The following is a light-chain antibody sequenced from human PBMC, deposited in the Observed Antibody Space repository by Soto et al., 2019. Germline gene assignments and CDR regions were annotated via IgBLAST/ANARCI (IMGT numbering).Light chain of an antibody. J-gene: IGKJ5*01. Sequence: EIVMTQSPGTLSVSPGEGATLSCRASQSLSNSLAWYQQRPGQAPRLLIYSASTRATGIPARFSGRGSGTEFTLTISSLQSEDFAIYYCQQYSNWPRSFGQGTRLEI. CDR2: SAS. CDR1: QSLSNS. CDR3: QQYSNWPRS. V-gene: IGKV3D-15*01.